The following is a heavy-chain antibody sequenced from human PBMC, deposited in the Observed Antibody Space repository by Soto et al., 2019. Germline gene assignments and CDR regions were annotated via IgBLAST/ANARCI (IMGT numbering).Heavy chain of an antibody. CDR3: ARDPSAHCGGDCPGWFDP. V-gene: IGHV3-74*01. Sequence: GGSLRLSCAASGFTFSSYWMHWVRQAPGKGLVWVSRINSDGSSTSYADSVKGRFTISRDNAKNTLYLQMNSLRAEDTAVYYCARDPSAHCGGDCPGWFDPWGQGTLVTVSS. CDR1: GFTFSSYW. J-gene: IGHJ5*02. CDR2: INSDGSST. D-gene: IGHD2-21*02.